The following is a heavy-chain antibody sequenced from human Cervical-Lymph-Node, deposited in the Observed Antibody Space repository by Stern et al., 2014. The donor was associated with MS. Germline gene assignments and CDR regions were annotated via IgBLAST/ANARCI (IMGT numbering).Heavy chain of an antibody. CDR1: GGSFNSYY. CDR3: TRGRREQLVDQNYKGMDV. V-gene: IGHV4-34*01. Sequence: QVQLQQWGAGLLKPSETLSLTCAVYGGSFNSYYWTWVRQSPGKGLEWIGEVTHSGGTTYNPSHKSRPPMSEDTPKKQFALEVRSVTAADTAVYYCTRGRREQLVDQNYKGMDVWGQGTTVIVSS. CDR2: VTHSGGT. D-gene: IGHD6-6*01. J-gene: IGHJ6*02.